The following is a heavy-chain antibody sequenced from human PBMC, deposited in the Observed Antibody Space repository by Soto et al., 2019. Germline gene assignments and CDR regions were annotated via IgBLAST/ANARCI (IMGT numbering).Heavy chain of an antibody. CDR2: ISYDGSNK. V-gene: IGHV3-30-3*01. CDR3: ARESVTEGTYYDFWSGSGYGMDV. Sequence: PGGSLRLSCAASGFTFSSYAMHWVRQAPGKGLEWVAVISYDGSNKYYADSVKGRFTISRDNSKNTLYLQMNSLRAEDTAVYYCARESVTEGTYYDFWSGSGYGMDVWGQGTTVTVSS. J-gene: IGHJ6*02. CDR1: GFTFSSYA. D-gene: IGHD3-3*01.